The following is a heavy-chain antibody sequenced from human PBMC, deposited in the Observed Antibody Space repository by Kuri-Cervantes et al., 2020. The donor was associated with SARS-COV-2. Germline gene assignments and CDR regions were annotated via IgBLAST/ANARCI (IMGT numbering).Heavy chain of an antibody. D-gene: IGHD6-6*01. CDR3: ARSSSPNVGAFDY. CDR2: ISAYNGNT. V-gene: IGHV1-18*01. Sequence: ASVKVSCKASGYTFTSYGISWVRQAPGQGLEWMGWISAYNGNTSYAQKLQGRVTMTTDTSTSTVYMELSSLRSEDTAVYYCARSSSPNVGAFDYWGQGTLVTVSS. J-gene: IGHJ4*02. CDR1: GYTFTSYG.